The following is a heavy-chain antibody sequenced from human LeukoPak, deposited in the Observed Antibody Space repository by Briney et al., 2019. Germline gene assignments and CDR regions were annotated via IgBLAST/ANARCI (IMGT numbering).Heavy chain of an antibody. CDR2: INPNSGGT. CDR1: GYTFTGYY. D-gene: IGHD2-15*01. J-gene: IGHJ4*02. Sequence: ASVKVSCKASGYTFTGYYMHWVRQAPGQGLEWMGWINPNSGGTNYAQKFQGRVTMTRDTSISTAYMELSRPRSDDTAVYYCARVVVVVAATPSYFDYWGQGTLVTVSS. V-gene: IGHV1-2*02. CDR3: ARVVVVVAATPSYFDY.